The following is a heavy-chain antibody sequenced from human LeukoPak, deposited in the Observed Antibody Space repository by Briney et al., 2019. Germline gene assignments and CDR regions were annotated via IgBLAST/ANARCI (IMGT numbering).Heavy chain of an antibody. D-gene: IGHD2-2*01. CDR3: ARDPRWLTPDCTSISCYENYFDP. V-gene: IGHV4-38-2*02. Sequence: SETLSLTCAVSGYSISSGYQWAWIRQPPGKTLEWIGSIFHTGSAHYNPSLQSRVTISVDTSTNHFSLRLSSVTAADTAVYYCARDPRWLTPDCTSISCYENYFDPWCQGILVTVSS. J-gene: IGHJ5*02. CDR1: GYSISSGYQ. CDR2: IFHTGSA.